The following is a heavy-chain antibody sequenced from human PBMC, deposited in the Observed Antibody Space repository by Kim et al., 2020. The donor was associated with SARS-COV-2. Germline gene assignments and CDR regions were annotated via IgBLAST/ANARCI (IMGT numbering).Heavy chain of an antibody. J-gene: IGHJ5*02. CDR2: ICSGGRT. CDR1: GFTVSSNY. V-gene: IGHV3-53*01. D-gene: IGHD4-17*01. Sequence: GGSLRLSCAASGFTVSSNYMSWVRQAPGKGPEWVSVICSGGRTFYAESVKDRCTISRENSKNTLYLQMNSLRAEDTAVYYCAKWEPKDYGAYGGRSGFGPWGQGTLVTVSS. CDR3: AKWEPKDYGAYGGRSGFGP.